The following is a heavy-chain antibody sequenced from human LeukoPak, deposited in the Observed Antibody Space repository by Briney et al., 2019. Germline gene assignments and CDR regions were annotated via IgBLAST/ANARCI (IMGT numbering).Heavy chain of an antibody. CDR3: ARGRKYISGYRVTELGSGYSDY. V-gene: IGHV4-38-2*02. D-gene: IGHD5-18*01. J-gene: IGHJ4*02. Sequence: SETLSLTCSVSGYSISSGYCWGWIRQPPGKGLEWIGSIYHSGSTYYNPSLKSRVSMSVDTSKNQFSLKLSSVTAADTAVYYCARGRKYISGYRVTELGSGYSDYWGQGTLVTVSS. CDR2: IYHSGST. CDR1: GYSISSGYC.